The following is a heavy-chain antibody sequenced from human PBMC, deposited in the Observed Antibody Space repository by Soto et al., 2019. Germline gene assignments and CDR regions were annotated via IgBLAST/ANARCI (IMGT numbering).Heavy chain of an antibody. D-gene: IGHD2-15*01. Sequence: EVQLLESGGGLVQPGGSLRLSCAASGFTFSSYAMSWVRQAPGKGLEWVSAISGSGGSTYYADSVKGRFTISRDNSKNTLYLQMNSLRAQDTAVYYCAKGLVVVVAATWSGNWFDPWGQGTLVTVSS. CDR1: GFTFSSYA. V-gene: IGHV3-23*01. CDR2: ISGSGGST. CDR3: AKGLVVVVAATWSGNWFDP. J-gene: IGHJ5*02.